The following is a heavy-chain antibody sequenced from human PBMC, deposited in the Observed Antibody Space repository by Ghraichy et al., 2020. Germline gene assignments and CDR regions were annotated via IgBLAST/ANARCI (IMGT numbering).Heavy chain of an antibody. CDR1: GFTFSNFW. CDR2: INKDGSEK. V-gene: IGHV3-7*01. J-gene: IGHJ4*02. CDR3: SDFDY. Sequence: GGSLRLSCAVSGFTFSNFWMSWVRQAPGKGPEWVANINKDGSEKNYVDSVKGRFTISRDNAKNALYLQMNSLRAEETAVYYCSDFDYWGQGTLVTVSS.